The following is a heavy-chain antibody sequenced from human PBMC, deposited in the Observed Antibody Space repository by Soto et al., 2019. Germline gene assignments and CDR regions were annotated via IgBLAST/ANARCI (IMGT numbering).Heavy chain of an antibody. J-gene: IGHJ4*02. Sequence: GGSLRLSCAASGFTFSSYEMNWVRQAPGKGLEWVSYISSSGSTIYYADSVKGRFTISRDNAKNSLYLQMNSLRAEGTAVYYCARDLSYYGSGSYWGQGTLVTVSS. D-gene: IGHD3-10*01. CDR1: GFTFSSYE. V-gene: IGHV3-48*03. CDR3: ARDLSYYGSGSY. CDR2: ISSSGSTI.